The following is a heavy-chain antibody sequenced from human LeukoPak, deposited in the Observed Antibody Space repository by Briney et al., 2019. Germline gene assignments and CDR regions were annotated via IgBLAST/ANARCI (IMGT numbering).Heavy chain of an antibody. CDR3: ATLSQYCSSTSCRERWFDP. Sequence: ASVKVSCKASGYTFTGYYMHWVRQAPGQGLEWMGWINPNSGGTNYAQKFQGRVTMTRDTSISTAYMELSRLRSDDTAAYYCATLSQYCSSTSCRERWFDPWGQGTLVTVSS. J-gene: IGHJ5*02. V-gene: IGHV1-2*02. CDR1: GYTFTGYY. D-gene: IGHD2-2*01. CDR2: INPNSGGT.